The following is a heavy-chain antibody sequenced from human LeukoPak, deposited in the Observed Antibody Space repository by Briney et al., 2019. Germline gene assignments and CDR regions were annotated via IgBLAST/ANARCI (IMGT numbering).Heavy chain of an antibody. D-gene: IGHD2-2*01. V-gene: IGHV3-49*04. CDR2: IRSKAYGGTT. J-gene: IGHJ4*02. CDR3: TRDHGVPGAITREYFDY. Sequence: PGGSLRLSCTASGFTFGDYAMSWVRQAPGKGLEWVGFIRSKAYGGTTDYAASVKGRFTVSRDDSKSIAYLQMNSLKTEDSAVYYCTRDHGVPGAITREYFDYWGQGTLVTVSS. CDR1: GFTFGDYA.